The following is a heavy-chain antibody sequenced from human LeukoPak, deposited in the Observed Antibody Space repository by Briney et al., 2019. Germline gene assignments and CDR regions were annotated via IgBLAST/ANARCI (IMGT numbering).Heavy chain of an antibody. Sequence: SVKVSCKASGGTFSSYAISWVRQAPGQGLEWMGRIIPILGIANYAQKFQGRVTITADKSTSTAYMELSSLRSEDTAVYYCAAGGLDQTRAEYFQRWGQGTLVTVSS. CDR3: AAGGLDQTRAEYFQR. CDR1: GGTFSSYA. J-gene: IGHJ1*01. V-gene: IGHV1-69*04. CDR2: IIPILGIA. D-gene: IGHD3/OR15-3a*01.